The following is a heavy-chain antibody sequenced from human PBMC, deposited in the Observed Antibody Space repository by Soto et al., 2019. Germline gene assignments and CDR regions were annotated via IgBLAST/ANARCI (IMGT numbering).Heavy chain of an antibody. V-gene: IGHV1-69*01. CDR3: ARVVGQQLVRYYYYYGMDV. CDR1: GGTFSSYA. D-gene: IGHD6-13*01. CDR2: IIPIFGTA. Sequence: QVQLVQSGAEVKKPGSSVKVSYKASGGTFSSYAISWVRQAPGQGLEWMGGIIPIFGTANYAQKFQGRVTITADESTSTAYMELSSLRSEDTAVYYCARVVGQQLVRYYYYYGMDVWGQGTTVTVSS. J-gene: IGHJ6*02.